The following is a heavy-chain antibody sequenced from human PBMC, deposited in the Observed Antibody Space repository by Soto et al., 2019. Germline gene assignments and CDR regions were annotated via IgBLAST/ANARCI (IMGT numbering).Heavy chain of an antibody. CDR2: VDPNSGGT. D-gene: IGHD3-3*01. V-gene: IGHV1-2*02. J-gene: IGHJ4*02. CDR1: GYTFTGYY. CDR3: ARDDFWSGYYYLGDY. Sequence: QVQLVQSGAEVKKPGASVKVSCKASGYTFTGYYMHWVRQAPGQGLEWMGWVDPNSGGTKYAQKFQGRVTITRDTSISTAYMELSRLRSDDTAVYFCARDDFWSGYYYLGDYWGQGTPVTVSS.